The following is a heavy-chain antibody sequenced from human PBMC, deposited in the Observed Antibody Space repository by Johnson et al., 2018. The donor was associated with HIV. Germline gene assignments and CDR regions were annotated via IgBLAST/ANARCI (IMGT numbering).Heavy chain of an antibody. CDR1: RFTVGSNY. CDR2: IYSGGNT. D-gene: IGHD4-17*01. J-gene: IGHJ3*02. Sequence: VQLVESGGGLVQPGGSLRLSCAASRFTVGSNYMTWVRQAPGKGLEWVSVIYSGGNTYYADSVNGRFTISRDNSKNSLFLQMNSLRVEDTAVYYCAKVDDYGDWGGAFDIWGQGTMVTVSS. CDR3: AKVDDYGDWGGAFDI. V-gene: IGHV3-66*01.